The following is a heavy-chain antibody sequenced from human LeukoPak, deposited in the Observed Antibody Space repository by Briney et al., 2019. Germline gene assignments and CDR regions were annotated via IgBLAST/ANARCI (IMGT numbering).Heavy chain of an antibody. J-gene: IGHJ6*03. Sequence: ASVKVSCKVSGYTLTELSMHWVRQAPGKGLEWMGGFDPEDGETIYARKFQGRVTMTEDTSTDTAYMELSSLRSEDTAVYYCATISYRDSSSWVRLGYYYMDVWGKGTTVTVSS. V-gene: IGHV1-24*01. CDR3: ATISYRDSSSWVRLGYYYMDV. D-gene: IGHD6-13*01. CDR1: GYTLTELS. CDR2: FDPEDGET.